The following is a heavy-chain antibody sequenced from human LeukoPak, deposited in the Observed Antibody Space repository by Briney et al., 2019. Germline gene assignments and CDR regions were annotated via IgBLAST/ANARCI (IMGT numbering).Heavy chain of an antibody. Sequence: PGGSLRLSCAASGFTVSSNYMSWVRQAPGKGLEWVSVIYSGGSTYYADSVKGRFTISRHNFKNTLYLQMNSLRAEDTAVYYCATVRRWYDFDCWGQGTLVTVSS. CDR1: GFTVSSNY. CDR2: IYSGGST. D-gene: IGHD6-13*01. J-gene: IGHJ4*02. CDR3: ATVRRWYDFDC. V-gene: IGHV3-53*04.